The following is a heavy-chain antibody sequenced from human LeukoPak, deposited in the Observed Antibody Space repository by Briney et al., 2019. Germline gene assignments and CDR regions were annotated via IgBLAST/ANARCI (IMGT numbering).Heavy chain of an antibody. CDR3: ANVGGDFDY. CDR2: ISGSGGST. J-gene: IGHJ4*02. Sequence: SGGSLRLSCAASGFTFSSYAMSWVRQAPGKGLEWVSAISGSGGSTYYADSVNGRFTISRDNSKNTLYLQMNSLRAEDTAVYYCANVGGDFDYWGQGTLVTVSS. CDR1: GFTFSSYA. V-gene: IGHV3-23*01. D-gene: IGHD3-10*01.